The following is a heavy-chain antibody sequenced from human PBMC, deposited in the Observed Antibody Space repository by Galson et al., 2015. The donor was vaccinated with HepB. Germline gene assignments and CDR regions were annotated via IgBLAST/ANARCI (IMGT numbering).Heavy chain of an antibody. D-gene: IGHD3-10*01. CDR2: ISYDGSNK. CDR1: GFTFSSYA. J-gene: IGHJ4*02. V-gene: IGHV3-30-3*01. CDR3: ARPFKGYYGSGSYYNDYYFDY. Sequence: SLRLSCAASGFTFSSYAMHWVRQAPGKGLEWVAVISYDGSNKYYADSVKGRFTISRDNSKNTLYLQMNSLRAEDTAVYYCARPFKGYYGSGSYYNDYYFDYWGQGTLVTVSS.